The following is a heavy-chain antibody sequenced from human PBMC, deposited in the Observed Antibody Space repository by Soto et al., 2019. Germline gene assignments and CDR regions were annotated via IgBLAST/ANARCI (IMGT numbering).Heavy chain of an antibody. J-gene: IGHJ6*02. Sequence: SQTLSLTCAISGDSVSSNSAAWNWIRQSPSRGLEWLGRTYYRSKWYNDYAVSVKSRITINPDTSKNQFSLQLNSVTPEDTAVYYFARGIAVAGTLDYYYYGMDVWGQGTTVTVSS. V-gene: IGHV6-1*01. CDR3: ARGIAVAGTLDYYYYGMDV. D-gene: IGHD6-19*01. CDR2: TYYRSKWYN. CDR1: GDSVSSNSAA.